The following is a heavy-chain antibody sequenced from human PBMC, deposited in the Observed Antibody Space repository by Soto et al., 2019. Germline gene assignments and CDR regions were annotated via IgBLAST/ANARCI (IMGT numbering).Heavy chain of an antibody. CDR3: ARPREGYNWDASDI. Sequence: GGSLRLSCAASGFTFSSYAMHWVRQAPGKGLGGGAVLLYDGSNKYYAGSVKGRFTISRDNSKNTLTLQMNSRRAGNTAGYNFARPREGYNWDASDIWGQGTMVT. CDR1: GFTFSSYA. CDR2: LLYDGSNK. D-gene: IGHD5-12*01. V-gene: IGHV3-30-3*01. J-gene: IGHJ3*02.